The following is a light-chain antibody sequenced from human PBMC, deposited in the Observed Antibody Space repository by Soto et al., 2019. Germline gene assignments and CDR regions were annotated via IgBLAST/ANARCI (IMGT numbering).Light chain of an antibody. CDR3: QQYGDSPRGT. V-gene: IGKV3D-20*01. Sequence: EIVLTQSPATLSLSPGERATLSCGASQSVSSNYSAWYQQKPGLAPRLLIYDASSRATGIPDRFRGSGSGTDFTLTISRLEPEDFAVYYCQQYGDSPRGTFGGGTKVEIK. CDR2: DAS. J-gene: IGKJ4*01. CDR1: QSVSSNY.